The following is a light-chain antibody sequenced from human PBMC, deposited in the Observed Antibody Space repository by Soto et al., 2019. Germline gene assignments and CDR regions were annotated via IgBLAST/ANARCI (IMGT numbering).Light chain of an antibody. CDR1: QSVSSSY. Sequence: EIVLTQSPGTLSLSPGERATLSCRASQSVSSSYLAWYQQKPGQAPRLLIYGASSRATGIPDRFSGSGSGTDFTLTISRLESEDFAVYYCQQYGSPRAFGQGTKVDIK. J-gene: IGKJ1*01. CDR3: QQYGSPRA. CDR2: GAS. V-gene: IGKV3-20*01.